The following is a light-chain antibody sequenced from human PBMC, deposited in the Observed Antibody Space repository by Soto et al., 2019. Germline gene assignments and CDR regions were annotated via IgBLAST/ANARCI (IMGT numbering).Light chain of an antibody. Sequence: QLVLTQSPSASASLGASVKLTCTLSSGHSSDAIAWHQQQPEKGPRYLMKLNSDGSHSKGDGIPDRFSGSSSGAERYLIISGLQSEDEADYYCQTWGTGIHVFGTGTKVTVL. CDR2: LNSDGSH. CDR1: SGHSSDA. V-gene: IGLV4-69*01. J-gene: IGLJ1*01. CDR3: QTWGTGIHV.